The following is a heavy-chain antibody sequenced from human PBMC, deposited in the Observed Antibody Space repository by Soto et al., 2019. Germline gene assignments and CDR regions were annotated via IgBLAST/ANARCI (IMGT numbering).Heavy chain of an antibody. J-gene: IGHJ1*01. CDR3: ARGLDVRAKYEH. CDR2: VVHLFGTP. V-gene: IGHV1-69*01. Sequence: QVQLVQSGAELKAPGSSVKVSCKTSGGSFSMYDITWVRQAPGQGLEWLGGVVHLFGTPNYAQKFLDRVTITADESKSTVYMELSSLRSEDTAVYYCARGLDVRAKYEHWGQGSLVTVSS. D-gene: IGHD3-10*02. CDR1: GGSFSMYD.